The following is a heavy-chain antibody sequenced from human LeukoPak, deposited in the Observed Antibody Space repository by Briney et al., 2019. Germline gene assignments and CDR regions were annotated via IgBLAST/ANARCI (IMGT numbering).Heavy chain of an antibody. J-gene: IGHJ4*02. D-gene: IGHD3-10*01. Sequence: PGGSLRLSCAASGFTFSIYWMHWVRQAPGKGLEWVAVISYDGSNKYYADSVKGRFTISRDNSKNTLYLQMNSLRAEDTAVYYCARDQGITMVRGVKYWGQGTLVTVSS. CDR3: ARDQGITMVRGVKY. V-gene: IGHV3-30-3*01. CDR1: GFTFSIYW. CDR2: ISYDGSNK.